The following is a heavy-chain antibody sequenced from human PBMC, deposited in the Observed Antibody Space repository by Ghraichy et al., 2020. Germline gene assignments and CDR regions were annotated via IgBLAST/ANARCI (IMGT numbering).Heavy chain of an antibody. CDR1: GFTFSSYA. D-gene: IGHD3-22*01. Sequence: GGSLGLSCAASGFTFSSYAMSWVRQAPGKGLEWVSAISGSGGSTYYADSVKGRFTISRDNSKNTLYLQMNSLRAEDTAVYYCAKDSYYDSSGYYHPWGQGTLVTVSS. J-gene: IGHJ5*02. V-gene: IGHV3-23*01. CDR2: ISGSGGST. CDR3: AKDSYYDSSGYYHP.